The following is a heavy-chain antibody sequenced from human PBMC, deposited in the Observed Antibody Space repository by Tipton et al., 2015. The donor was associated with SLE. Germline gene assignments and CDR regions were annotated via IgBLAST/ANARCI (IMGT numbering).Heavy chain of an antibody. D-gene: IGHD2-2*01. J-gene: IGHJ5*02. Sequence: TLSLTCAVYGGSFSGYFWSWIRQPPGKGLEWIGEINESGSTNYNSPLKRRVTISLDTSKNQFSLKLNSMTAADTAVYYCVRVGGTNSGRWFDPWGQGTLATVSS. CDR3: VRVGGTNSGRWFDP. V-gene: IGHV4-34*01. CDR1: GGSFSGYF. CDR2: INESGST.